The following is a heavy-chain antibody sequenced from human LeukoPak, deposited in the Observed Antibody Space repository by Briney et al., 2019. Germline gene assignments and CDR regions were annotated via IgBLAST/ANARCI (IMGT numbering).Heavy chain of an antibody. D-gene: IGHD5-18*01. CDR2: IYYSGST. J-gene: IGHJ4*02. V-gene: IGHV4-31*03. CDR1: GGSISSGGYY. CDR3: ARGADTARFVTVLDY. Sequence: SETLSLTCTVSGGSISSGGYYWSWIRQHPGKGLEWIGYIYYSGSTYYNPSLKSRVTISVDTSKNQFSLKLSSVTAADTAVYYCARGADTARFVTVLDYWGQGTLVTVSS.